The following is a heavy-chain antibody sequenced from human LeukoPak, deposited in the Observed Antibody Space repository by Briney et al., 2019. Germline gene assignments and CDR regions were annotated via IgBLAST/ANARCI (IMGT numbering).Heavy chain of an antibody. CDR3: ARVRYHHGYALDV. Sequence: GGSLRLSCAASGFTFGDYSLSWIRQAPGKGLEWVSYISNNVNTVYHVDSVKGRFTISRDNAKNSLYLQMNSLRAEDTAVFYCARVRYHHGYALDVWGQGTTVTVSS. CDR1: GFTFGDYS. J-gene: IGHJ6*02. D-gene: IGHD3-16*01. CDR2: ISNNVNTV. V-gene: IGHV3-11*01.